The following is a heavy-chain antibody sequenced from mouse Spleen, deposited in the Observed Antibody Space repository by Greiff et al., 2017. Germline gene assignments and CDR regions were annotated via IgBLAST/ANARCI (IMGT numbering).Heavy chain of an antibody. V-gene: IGHV1-52*01. CDR3: ARRATNYFDY. CDR1: GYTFTSYW. D-gene: IGHD1-3*01. CDR2: IDPSDSET. Sequence: QVQLQQPGAELVRPGSSVKLSCKASGYTFTSYWMHWVKQRPIQGLEWIGNIDPSDSETHYNQKFKDKATLTVDKSTITAYMQLSSLTSEYSSVYYCARRATNYFDYWGQGTTLTVSS. J-gene: IGHJ2*01.